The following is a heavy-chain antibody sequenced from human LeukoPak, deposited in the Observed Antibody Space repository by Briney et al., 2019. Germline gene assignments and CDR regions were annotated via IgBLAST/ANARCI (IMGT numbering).Heavy chain of an antibody. J-gene: IGHJ4*02. CDR3: ARDSFAGYSSSWHFDN. CDR1: GYTFTGHY. Sequence: APVKVSCKASGYTFTGHYMHWVRQAPGQGLEWMGWINPSSGGIKYAQNFQGRVAMTRDTSISTAYMELSRLTSDDTAVYYCARDSFAGYSSSWHFDNWGQGSLVTVSS. V-gene: IGHV1-2*02. D-gene: IGHD6-13*01. CDR2: INPSSGGI.